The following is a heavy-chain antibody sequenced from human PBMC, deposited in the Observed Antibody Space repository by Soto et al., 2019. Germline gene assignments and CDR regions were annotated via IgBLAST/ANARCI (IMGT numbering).Heavy chain of an antibody. Sequence: GGSLRLSCAASGFTFSNYAMNWIRQAPGKGLEWVSAISGTGGSTYYADSVKGRFTISSDSSKSTLFLQLNRLRGQDTAVYYGANDYSDFCFDNWGQGTLVTVSS. J-gene: IGHJ4*01. CDR3: ANDYSDFCFDN. CDR1: GFTFSNYA. CDR2: ISGTGGST. V-gene: IGHV3-23*01. D-gene: IGHD4-17*01.